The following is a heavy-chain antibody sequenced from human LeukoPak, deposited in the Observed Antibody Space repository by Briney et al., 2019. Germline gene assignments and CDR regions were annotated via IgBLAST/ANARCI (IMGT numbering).Heavy chain of an antibody. V-gene: IGHV1-46*01. Sequence: ASVKVSFKASGYTFTSYYMHWVRQAPGQGLEGMGLINPSGGSTSYAQKFQGRVTMTRDTSTSTVYMELSSLRSEDTAVYYCARDAPLGYCSSTSCYMKRGYYYYGMDVWGQGTTVTVSS. CDR1: GYTFTSYY. D-gene: IGHD2-2*02. CDR2: INPSGGST. J-gene: IGHJ6*02. CDR3: ARDAPLGYCSSTSCYMKRGYYYYGMDV.